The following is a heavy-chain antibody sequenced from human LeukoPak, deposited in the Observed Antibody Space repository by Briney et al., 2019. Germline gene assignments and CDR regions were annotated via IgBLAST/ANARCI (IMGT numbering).Heavy chain of an antibody. CDR2: VSGSGLST. D-gene: IGHD3-3*01. J-gene: IGHJ4*02. CDR1: GFTFTSYA. CDR3: AKFARFEWLLYPHFDY. V-gene: IGHV3-23*01. Sequence: GGSLRLSCAASGFTFTSYAMSWVRQAPGKGLEWVSAVSGSGLSTYYADSVKGRFTISRDNSKNTLYLQMNSLRAEDTAVYYCAKFARFEWLLYPHFDYWGQGTLVTVSS.